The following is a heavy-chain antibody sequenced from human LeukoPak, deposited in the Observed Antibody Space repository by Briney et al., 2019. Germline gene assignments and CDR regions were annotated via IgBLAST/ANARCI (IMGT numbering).Heavy chain of an antibody. CDR3: ARDYYDSSGYYQSDAFDI. CDR2: INPNSGGT. V-gene: IGHV1-2*02. Sequence: ASVKVSCKASGYTFTSYGISWVRQAPGQGLEWMGWINPNSGGTNYAQKFQGRVTMTRDTSISTAYMELSRLRSDDTAVYYCARDYYDSSGYYQSDAFDIWGQGTMVTVSS. CDR1: GYTFTSYG. J-gene: IGHJ3*02. D-gene: IGHD3-22*01.